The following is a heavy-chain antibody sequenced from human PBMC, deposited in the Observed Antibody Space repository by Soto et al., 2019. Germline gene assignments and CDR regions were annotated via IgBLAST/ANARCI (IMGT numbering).Heavy chain of an antibody. CDR2: IYYSGSS. CDR3: AREGVGAIDY. D-gene: IGHD1-26*01. CDR1: GGSISNFY. J-gene: IGHJ4*02. Sequence: SETLSLTCSVSGGSISNFYWSWLRQPPGKGLEWIGYIYYSGSSNYNPSLKSRVTISVDTSKNQFSLRLSSVTAADTAVYYCAREGVGAIDYWGQGTLVTVSS. V-gene: IGHV4-59*01.